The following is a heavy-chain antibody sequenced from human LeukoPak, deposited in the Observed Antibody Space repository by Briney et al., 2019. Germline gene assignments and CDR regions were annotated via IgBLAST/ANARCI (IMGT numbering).Heavy chain of an antibody. CDR3: ARPPVVIKSPQDWYFDL. Sequence: PSETLSLTCTVSGGSISSGGYYWSWIRQPPGKGLEWIGYIYHSGSTYYNPSLKSRVTISVDRSKNQFPLKLSSVTAADTAVYYCARPPVVIKSPQDWYFDLWGRGTLVTVSS. D-gene: IGHD3-22*01. CDR1: GGSISSGGYY. CDR2: IYHSGST. V-gene: IGHV4-30-2*01. J-gene: IGHJ2*01.